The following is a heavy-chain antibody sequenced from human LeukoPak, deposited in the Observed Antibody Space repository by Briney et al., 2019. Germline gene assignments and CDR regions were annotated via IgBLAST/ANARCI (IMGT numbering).Heavy chain of an antibody. CDR1: GGSISSSSYY. V-gene: IGHV4-39*07. J-gene: IGHJ4*02. CDR3: ARGRIDYVWGSYRYIFGNFDY. Sequence: SETLSLTCTVSGGSISSSSYYWGWIRQPPGKGLEWMGSIYYRGSTYYNPSLKSRVAISVDTSKNQFSLKLSSVTAADTAVYYCARGRIDYVWGSYRYIFGNFDYWGQGTLVTVSS. CDR2: IYYRGST. D-gene: IGHD3-16*02.